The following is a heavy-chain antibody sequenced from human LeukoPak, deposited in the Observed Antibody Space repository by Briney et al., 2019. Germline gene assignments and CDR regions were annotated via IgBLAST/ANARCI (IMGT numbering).Heavy chain of an antibody. J-gene: IGHJ5*02. CDR2: INHSGTT. CDR3: ARLDSSGWYPLAWFDP. CDR1: GGSFSGYY. Sequence: PSETLSLTCAVYGGSFSGYYWGWIRQSPGKGLEWIGEINHSGTTNCNPSLKSRVTISVDTSKNQLSLRLSSVTAAGTAVYYCARLDSSGWYPLAWFDPWGQGPWSPSPQ. V-gene: IGHV4-34*01. D-gene: IGHD6-19*01.